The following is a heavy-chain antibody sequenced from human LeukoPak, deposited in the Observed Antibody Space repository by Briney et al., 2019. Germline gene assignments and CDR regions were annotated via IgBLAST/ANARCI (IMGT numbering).Heavy chain of an antibody. CDR3: ARGGDYLDY. J-gene: IGHJ4*02. Sequence: GGSLRLSCAASGFTFSSYAMHWVRQAPGKGLEWVAVISYDGSNKYYADSVKGRFTISRDNSKNTLYQQMTSLRAEDTAVYYCARGGDYLDYWGQGTLVTVSS. CDR1: GFTFSSYA. V-gene: IGHV3-30-3*01. CDR2: ISYDGSNK.